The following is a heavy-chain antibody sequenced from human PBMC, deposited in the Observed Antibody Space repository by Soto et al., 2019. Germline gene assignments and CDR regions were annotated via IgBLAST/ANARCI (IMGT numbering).Heavy chain of an antibody. Sequence: GGPLRACCKIGSRLPPGTEQECIGDVDHSGSTNYNPSLKSRVTISVDTSKNQFSLKLSSVTAADTAVYYCARGRKEYSSSWYVDWGQGTLVTVS. CDR2: VDHSGST. D-gene: IGHD6-13*01. V-gene: IGHV4-34*01. CDR1: GGPLRACC. CDR3: ARGRKEYSSSWYVD. J-gene: IGHJ1*01.